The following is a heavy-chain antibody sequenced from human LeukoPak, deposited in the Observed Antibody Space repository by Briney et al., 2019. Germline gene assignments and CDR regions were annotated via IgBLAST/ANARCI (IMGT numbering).Heavy chain of an antibody. V-gene: IGHV4-39*07. CDR1: GGSISSSNYY. CDR3: ARDTSYYDSSGPSIDY. CDR2: IYYSGST. D-gene: IGHD3-22*01. J-gene: IGHJ4*02. Sequence: SETLSLTCTVSGGSISSSNYYWGWIRQPPGKGLEWIGIIYYSGSTYYNPSLKSRVTISIDTSKNQFSLKLSSVTAADTAVYYCARDTSYYDSSGPSIDYWGQGTLVIVSS.